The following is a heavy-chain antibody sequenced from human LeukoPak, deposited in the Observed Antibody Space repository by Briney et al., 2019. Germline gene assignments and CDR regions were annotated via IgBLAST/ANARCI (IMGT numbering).Heavy chain of an antibody. J-gene: IGHJ4*02. CDR3: ARRVCSGGSCYPDY. V-gene: IGHV4-59*08. CDR1: GGSISSYY. D-gene: IGHD2-15*01. Sequence: PSETLSLTCTVSGGSISSYYWSWIRQPPGKGLEWIGYIYYSGSTNYNPSLKSRVTISVDTSKNQFSLKLSSVTAADTAVYYCARRVCSGGSCYPDYWGQGTLVTVSS. CDR2: IYYSGST.